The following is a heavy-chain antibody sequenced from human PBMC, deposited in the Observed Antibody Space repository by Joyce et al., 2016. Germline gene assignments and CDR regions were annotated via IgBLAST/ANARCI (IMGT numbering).Heavy chain of an antibody. CDR2: INGGNGNR. Sequence: QAQLVQSGAEEKMPGASVKVSCKASGYTFTNYGIHWVRQAPGQRFEWMGWINGGNGNRKISQRFQDRVSITRDTSATTAYMELRSLTSEDTALYYCARDSFDSSGYYRLWGQGTLVTVSS. J-gene: IGHJ4*02. CDR1: GYTFTNYG. CDR3: ARDSFDSSGYYRL. D-gene: IGHD3-22*01. V-gene: IGHV1-3*05.